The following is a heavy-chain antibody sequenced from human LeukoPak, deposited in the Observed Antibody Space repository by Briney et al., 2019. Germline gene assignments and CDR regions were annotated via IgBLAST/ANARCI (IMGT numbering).Heavy chain of an antibody. CDR1: GGSISSSNW. CDR2: IYHSGST. J-gene: IGHJ6*02. V-gene: IGHV4-4*02. CDR3: ATKPPYYYYGMDV. Sequence: SGTLSLTCAVSGGSISSSNWWSWVRQPPGQGLEWIGEIYHSGSTNYNPSLKSRVTISVDKSKNQFPLKLSSVTAADTAVYYCATKPPYYYYGMDVWGQGTTVTVSS.